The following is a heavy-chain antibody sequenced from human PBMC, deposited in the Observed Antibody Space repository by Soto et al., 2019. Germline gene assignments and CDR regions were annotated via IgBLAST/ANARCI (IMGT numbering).Heavy chain of an antibody. V-gene: IGHV4-59*08. CDR2: ITYTGNT. CDR1: VASITIYF. CDR3: ARRIIALEIFDY. J-gene: IGHJ4*02. Sequence: QVQLQESGPGLVKPSETLSLTCPASVASITIYFWCWIRQPPGKGLKWIGFITYTGNTKYNASLKSRVTISVDTSKNLFSLKLKSVTAADTAVYYCARRIIALEIFDYWGQGTVVTVSS. D-gene: IGHD3-10*01.